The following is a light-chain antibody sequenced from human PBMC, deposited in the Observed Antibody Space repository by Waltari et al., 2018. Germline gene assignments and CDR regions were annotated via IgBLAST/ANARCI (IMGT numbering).Light chain of an antibody. CDR2: GAS. CDR3: QHYVSLPVT. CDR1: QTICKA. J-gene: IGKJ1*01. V-gene: IGKV3-20*01. Sequence: EILLTQSPGTLSLSPGERATLSCRASQTICKALAWYQQKPGQAPRFPIYGASSRATGIPDRFSGSGSGTDFSLTISRLEPEDFAVYYCQHYVSLPVTFGQGTKVEIK.